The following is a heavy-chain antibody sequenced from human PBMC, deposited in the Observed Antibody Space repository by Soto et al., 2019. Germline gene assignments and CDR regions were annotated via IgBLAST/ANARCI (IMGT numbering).Heavy chain of an antibody. CDR2: IIPIFGTA. Sequence: QVQLVQSGAEVKKPGSSVKVSCKASGGTFSSYAISWVRQAPGQGLEWMGGIIPIFGTANYAQKFQGRVTITADESTSTAYMELSSLRSEDTAVYYCATSYSSGCYTFSDYYYYYGMDVWGQGTTVTVSS. J-gene: IGHJ6*02. D-gene: IGHD6-19*01. CDR1: GGTFSSYA. V-gene: IGHV1-69*01. CDR3: ATSYSSGCYTFSDYYYYYGMDV.